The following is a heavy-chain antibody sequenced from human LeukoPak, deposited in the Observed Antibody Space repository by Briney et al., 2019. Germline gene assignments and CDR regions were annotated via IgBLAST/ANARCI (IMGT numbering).Heavy chain of an antibody. Sequence: ASVKVSCKASGYTFTSYGISWVRQAPGQGLEWMGWISAYNGNTNYAQKLQGRVTMTTDTSTSTAYMELRSLRSDDTAVYYCARDSSLTIFGVVILKYWGQGTLVTVSS. CDR3: ARDSSLTIFGVVILKY. D-gene: IGHD3-3*01. J-gene: IGHJ4*02. V-gene: IGHV1-18*01. CDR1: GYTFTSYG. CDR2: ISAYNGNT.